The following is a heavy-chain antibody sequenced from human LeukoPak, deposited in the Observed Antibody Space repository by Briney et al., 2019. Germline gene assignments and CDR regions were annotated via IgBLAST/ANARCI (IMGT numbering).Heavy chain of an antibody. CDR1: GFTFSSYG. D-gene: IGHD2-21*02. V-gene: IGHV3-33*01. Sequence: PGGSLRLSCAASGFTFSSYGMPWVRQAPGKGLEWVAVIWYDGSNKYYADSVKGRFTISRDNSKNTLYLQMNSLRAEDTAVYYCARDGLAYCGGDCYFGDYWGQGTLVTVSS. J-gene: IGHJ4*02. CDR3: ARDGLAYCGGDCYFGDY. CDR2: IWYDGSNK.